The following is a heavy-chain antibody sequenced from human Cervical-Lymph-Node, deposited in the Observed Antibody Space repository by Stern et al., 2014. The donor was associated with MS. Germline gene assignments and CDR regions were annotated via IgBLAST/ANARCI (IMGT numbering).Heavy chain of an antibody. V-gene: IGHV4-39*01. J-gene: IGHJ4*02. CDR1: GGSINTNNYY. CDR3: ARTGDDFGDYSLSY. D-gene: IGHD4-17*01. CDR2: IYSSGST. Sequence: QLQLQESGPGLVKPSETLSLTCTVSGGSINTNNYYWGWIRQPPGKGLEGIGNIYSSGSTFYSPSLKSPVTMSVDTSKNQFSLKLASVTAADTAVYYCARTGDDFGDYSLSYWGQGTLVTVSS.